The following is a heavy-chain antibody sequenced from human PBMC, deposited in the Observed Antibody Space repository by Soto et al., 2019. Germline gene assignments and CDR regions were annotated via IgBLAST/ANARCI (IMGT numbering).Heavy chain of an antibody. Sequence: QVQLVESGGGVVQPGRSLRLSCAASGFTFSSYAMHWVRQAPGKGLEWVAVISYDGSNKYYADSVKGRFTISRYNSKNTLYLQMNSLRAEDTAVYYCARDHVVVAATFRASYYGMDVWGQGTTVTVSS. D-gene: IGHD2-15*01. V-gene: IGHV3-30-3*01. CDR1: GFTFSSYA. CDR2: ISYDGSNK. J-gene: IGHJ6*02. CDR3: ARDHVVVAATFRASYYGMDV.